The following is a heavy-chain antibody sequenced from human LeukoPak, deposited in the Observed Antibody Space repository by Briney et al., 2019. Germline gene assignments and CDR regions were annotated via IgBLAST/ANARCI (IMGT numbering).Heavy chain of an antibody. D-gene: IGHD4-17*01. CDR1: GGSFSGYY. Sequence: SETLSLTCAVYGGSFSGYYWSWIRQPPGKGLEWIGEINHSGSSNYNPSLRSGGTISVDTSKNQFSLKLSSVTAADTAVYYCARGRAVTPHDGTDYWGQGTLVTVSS. J-gene: IGHJ4*02. V-gene: IGHV4-34*01. CDR2: INHSGSS. CDR3: ARGRAVTPHDGTDY.